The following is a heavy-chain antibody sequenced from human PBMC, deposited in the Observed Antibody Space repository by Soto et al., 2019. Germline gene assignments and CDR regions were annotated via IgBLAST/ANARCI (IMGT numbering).Heavy chain of an antibody. J-gene: IGHJ3*02. CDR1: GGSFSGYY. V-gene: IGHV4-34*01. Sequence: QVQLQQWGAGLLKPSETLSLTCAVYGGSFSGYYWSWIRQPPGKGLEWIGEINHSGSTNYNPSLKSLVTISVDTAKDQFSLMLSSVSAAGSAVYYCARGWYWSGGSCYSGAFDIWGQGTMVTVSS. CDR3: ARGWYWSGGSCYSGAFDI. CDR2: INHSGST. D-gene: IGHD2-15*01.